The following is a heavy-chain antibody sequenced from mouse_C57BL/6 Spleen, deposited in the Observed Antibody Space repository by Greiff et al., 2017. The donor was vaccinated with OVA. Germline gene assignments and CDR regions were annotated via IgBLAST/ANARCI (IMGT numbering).Heavy chain of an antibody. D-gene: IGHD2-3*01. CDR3: VRDRAVDGYDYAIEY. CDR1: GFTFNTYA. CDR2: IRSKSSNYAT. J-gene: IGHJ4*01. Sequence: DVMLVESGGGLVQPKGSLKLSCAASGFTFNTYAMHWVRQAPGKGLEWVARIRSKSSNYATYYADSVKDRFTISRDDSQSMLYLQMNNLKTEDTDMYNCVRDRAVDGYDYAIEYWGQGTSVTVSS. V-gene: IGHV10-3*01.